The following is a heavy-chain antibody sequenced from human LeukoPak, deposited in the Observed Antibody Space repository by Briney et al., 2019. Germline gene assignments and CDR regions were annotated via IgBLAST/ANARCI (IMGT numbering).Heavy chain of an antibody. CDR3: ARGRLGYCSGGSCKHYGMDV. Sequence: PSETLSLTCAVYGGSFSGYYWSWIRQPPGKGLEWLGEINHSGSTNYNPSLKSRVTISVDTSKNQFSLKLSSVTAADTAVYYCARGRLGYCSGGSCKHYGMDVWGQGTTVTVSS. V-gene: IGHV4-34*01. CDR1: GGSFSGYY. D-gene: IGHD2-15*01. CDR2: INHSGST. J-gene: IGHJ6*02.